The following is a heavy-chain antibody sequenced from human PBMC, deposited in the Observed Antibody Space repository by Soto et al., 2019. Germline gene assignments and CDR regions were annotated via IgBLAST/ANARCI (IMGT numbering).Heavy chain of an antibody. CDR3: ASPSIAARRKRGAFDI. D-gene: IGHD6-6*01. J-gene: IGHJ3*02. CDR1: GGSFSGYY. Sequence: PTETLSLTCAVYGGSFSGYYWSWIRQPPGKGLEWIGEINHSGSTNYNPSLKSRITISVDTSKNQFSLKLSSVTAADTVVYYCASPSIAARRKRGAFDIWGQGTMVTVSS. V-gene: IGHV4-34*01. CDR2: INHSGST.